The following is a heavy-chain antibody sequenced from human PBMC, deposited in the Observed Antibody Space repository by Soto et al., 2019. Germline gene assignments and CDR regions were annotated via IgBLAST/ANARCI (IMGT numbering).Heavy chain of an antibody. CDR3: ARVRITAMVTGGWFDP. CDR1: GGSISHYY. D-gene: IGHD5-18*01. Sequence: SLTCTVSGGSISHYYWSWIRQSPGKGLEWIGYAYYSGSTDYNPSLKSRVTMSVDTSKNQVSLKLNSVTTADTAVYYCARVRITAMVTGGWFDPWGQGTLVTVPS. CDR2: AYYSGST. V-gene: IGHV4-59*01. J-gene: IGHJ5*02.